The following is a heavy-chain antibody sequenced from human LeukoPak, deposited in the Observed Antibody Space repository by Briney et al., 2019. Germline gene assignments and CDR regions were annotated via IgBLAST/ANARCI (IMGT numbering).Heavy chain of an antibody. V-gene: IGHV1-2*02. CDR3: ARERWDIVVVPAARYMDV. CDR1: GYTFTGYY. J-gene: IGHJ6*03. D-gene: IGHD2-2*01. CDR2: INPNSGGT. Sequence: ASVKVSCKASGYTFTGYYMHWVRQAPGQGLEWMGWINPNSGGTNYAQKFQGRVTMTRDTSISTAYMELSRLRSDDTAVYYCARERWDIVVVPAARYMDVWGKGTTVTVSS.